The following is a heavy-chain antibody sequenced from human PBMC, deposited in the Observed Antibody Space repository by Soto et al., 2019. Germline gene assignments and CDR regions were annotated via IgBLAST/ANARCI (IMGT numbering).Heavy chain of an antibody. CDR1: GFTFSSYG. J-gene: IGHJ4*02. V-gene: IGHV3-30*02. CDR3: AKDSRGFYDSSGYYYFDY. CDR2: IWYDGSNK. D-gene: IGHD3-22*01. Sequence: WGSLRLSCAASGFTFSSYGMHWVRQAPGKGLEWVAVIWYDGSNKYYADSVKGRFTISRDNSKNTLYLQMNSLRAEDTAVYYCAKDSRGFYDSSGYYYFDYWGQGTLVTVSS.